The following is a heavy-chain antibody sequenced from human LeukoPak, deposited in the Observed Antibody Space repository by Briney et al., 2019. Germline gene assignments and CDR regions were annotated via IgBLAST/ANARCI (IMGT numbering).Heavy chain of an antibody. V-gene: IGHV4-4*07. CDR2: IYTSGST. Sequence: SETLSLTCTVSGGSTSSYYWSWIRQPAGKGLEWIGRIYTSGSTNYNPSLKSRVTMSVDTSKNQFSLKLSSVTAADTAVYYCARSIFGVVKGDNWFDPWGQGTLVTVSS. CDR1: GGSTSSYY. CDR3: ARSIFGVVKGDNWFDP. J-gene: IGHJ5*02. D-gene: IGHD3-3*01.